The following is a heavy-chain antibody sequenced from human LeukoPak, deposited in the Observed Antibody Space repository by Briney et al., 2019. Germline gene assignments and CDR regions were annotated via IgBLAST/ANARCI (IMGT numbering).Heavy chain of an antibody. D-gene: IGHD3-22*01. J-gene: IGHJ5*02. V-gene: IGHV3-66*04. Sequence: GGSLRLSCAASGFTVSSNYMSWVRQAPGKGLEWVSVTYSGGSTYYADSVKGRFTISRDNSKNTLYLQMNSLRAEDTAVYYCATRGAPTYYYDSSGYYNWFDPWGQGTLVTVSS. CDR2: TYSGGST. CDR1: GFTVSSNY. CDR3: ATRGAPTYYYDSSGYYNWFDP.